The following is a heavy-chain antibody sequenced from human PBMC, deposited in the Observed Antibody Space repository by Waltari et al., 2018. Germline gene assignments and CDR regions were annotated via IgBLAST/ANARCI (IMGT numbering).Heavy chain of an antibody. CDR3: ARSGPEQWSYYFDY. CDR1: GYTFPDYY. V-gene: IGHV1-2*02. J-gene: IGHJ4*02. D-gene: IGHD6-19*01. CDR2: INPNSGGT. Sequence: QVQLVQSGAEVREPGASVKVSCKASGYTFPDYYIPWVRQAPGQGLEWLGWINPNSGGTNYAQKFQGRVTMTRDTPISTAYMELSRLRSDDTAVYFCARSGPEQWSYYFDYWGQGSLVTVSS.